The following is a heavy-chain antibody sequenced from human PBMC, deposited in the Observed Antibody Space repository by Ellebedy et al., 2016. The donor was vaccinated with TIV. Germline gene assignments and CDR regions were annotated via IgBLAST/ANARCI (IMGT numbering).Heavy chain of an antibody. CDR1: GFTFSSYA. Sequence: PGGSLRLSCAASGFTFSSYAMHWVRQAPGKGLEWVAVISYDGSNKYYADSVKGRFTISRDNSKNTLYLQMSSLRAEDTAVYYCVKGGDIVATNWFDPWGQGTLVTVSS. D-gene: IGHD5-12*01. J-gene: IGHJ5*02. CDR2: ISYDGSNK. CDR3: VKGGDIVATNWFDP. V-gene: IGHV3-30-3*01.